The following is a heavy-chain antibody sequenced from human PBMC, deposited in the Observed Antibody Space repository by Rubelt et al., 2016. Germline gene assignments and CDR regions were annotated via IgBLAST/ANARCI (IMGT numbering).Heavy chain of an antibody. CDR1: GGSISSYD. V-gene: IGHV4-59*01. CDR2: VYYTGST. CDR3: ASGTVYFDN. D-gene: IGHD3/OR15-3a*01. Sequence: QVQLQESGPGLVKPSETLSLTCTVSGGSISSYDWSWIRQPPGKGPEWIGYVYYTGSTHYNPSLKSRVTISADRAKNQLSLKLSSVTAEDTAVYDCASGTVYFDNWGQGTLVTVSS. J-gene: IGHJ4*02.